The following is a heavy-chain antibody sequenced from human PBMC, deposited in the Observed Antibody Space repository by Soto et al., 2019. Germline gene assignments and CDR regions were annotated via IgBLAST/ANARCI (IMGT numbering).Heavy chain of an antibody. D-gene: IGHD2-8*01. CDR1: GFTVSSNY. CDR3: ARVREWAVDP. Sequence: EVQLVETGGGLSQPGGSLRLSCAASGFTVSSNYMSWVRQAPGKGLEWVSVIYSGGSTYYADSVKGRFTISRDNSKNTLYLQLNSLRAEYTAVYYCARVREWAVDPWGQGTLVTVSS. J-gene: IGHJ5*02. CDR2: IYSGGST. V-gene: IGHV3-53*02.